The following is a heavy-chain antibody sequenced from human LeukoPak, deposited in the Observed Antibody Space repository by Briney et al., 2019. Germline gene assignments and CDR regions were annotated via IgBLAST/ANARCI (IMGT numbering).Heavy chain of an antibody. Sequence: SQTLSLTCTVSSGSISSGTYYWSWIRQPAGKGLEWIGRIYSSGSTNYNPSLKSRVTISVDTSKNQISLNLSSVTAADTAVYYCARVVGSVNSIRFDPWGQGTLVTVSS. CDR1: SGSISSGTYY. J-gene: IGHJ5*02. CDR2: IYSSGST. V-gene: IGHV4-61*02. D-gene: IGHD1-26*01. CDR3: ARVVGSVNSIRFDP.